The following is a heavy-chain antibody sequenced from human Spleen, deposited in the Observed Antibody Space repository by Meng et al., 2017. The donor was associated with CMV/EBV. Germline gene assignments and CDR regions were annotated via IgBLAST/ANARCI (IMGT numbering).Heavy chain of an antibody. D-gene: IGHD6-19*01. Sequence: SQTLSLTCAVYGGSFSGYYWSWIRQPPGKGLEWIGSIYYSGSTYYNPSLKSRVTISVDTSKNQFSLKLSSVTAADTAVYYCARGPLAGPYDSWGQGTLVTVSS. CDR3: ARGPLAGPYDS. CDR1: GGSFSGYY. V-gene: IGHV4-34*01. J-gene: IGHJ4*02. CDR2: IYYSGST.